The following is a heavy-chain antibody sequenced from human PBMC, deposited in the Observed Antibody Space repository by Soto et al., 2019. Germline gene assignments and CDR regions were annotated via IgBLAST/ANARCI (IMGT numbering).Heavy chain of an antibody. V-gene: IGHV1-3*01. Sequence: ASVNVSCKSSGYTFTSYCIHWVRQAPRQRLEWTGWINAGNGNTKYSEKFQGRVTITRDTSASTAYLGLSSLRSEDTAVYYCARDPNDSSAYYHHYYYGMDVWGQGTTVTVSS. J-gene: IGHJ6*02. D-gene: IGHD3-22*01. CDR1: GYTFTSYC. CDR3: ARDPNDSSAYYHHYYYGMDV. CDR2: INAGNGNT.